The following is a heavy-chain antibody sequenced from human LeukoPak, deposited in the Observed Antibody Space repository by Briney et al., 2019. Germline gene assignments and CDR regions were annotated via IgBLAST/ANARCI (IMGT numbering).Heavy chain of an antibody. V-gene: IGHV4-39*01. D-gene: IGHD2-2*02. CDR2: IYYSGST. Sequence: PSETLSLTCTVSGGSISSSSYYWGWIRQPPGKGLEWIGSIYYSGSTYYNPSLKSRVTISVDTSKNQFSLKLSSVTAADTAVYYCASGLLRGLVVVPAAIPHYFDYWGQGTLVTVSS. CDR3: ASGLLRGLVVVPAAIPHYFDY. J-gene: IGHJ4*02. CDR1: GGSISSSSYY.